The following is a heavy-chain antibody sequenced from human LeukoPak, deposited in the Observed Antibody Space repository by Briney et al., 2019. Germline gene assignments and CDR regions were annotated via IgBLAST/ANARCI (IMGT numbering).Heavy chain of an antibody. CDR1: GGTFSSCA. CDR2: IIPIFGTA. V-gene: IGHV1-69*13. CDR3: ARDLPGIAVAGSFDY. J-gene: IGHJ4*02. Sequence: GASVKVSCKASGGTFSSCAISWVRQAPGQGLEWMGGIIPIFGTANYAQKFQGRVTITADESTSTAYMELSSLRSEDTAVYYCARDLPGIAVAGSFDYWGQGTLVTVSS. D-gene: IGHD6-19*01.